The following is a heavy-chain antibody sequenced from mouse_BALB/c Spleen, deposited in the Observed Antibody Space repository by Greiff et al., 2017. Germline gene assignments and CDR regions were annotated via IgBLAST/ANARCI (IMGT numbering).Heavy chain of an antibody. V-gene: IGHV1S81*02. Sequence: VKLVESGAELVKPGASVKLSCKASGYTFTSYYMYWVKQRPGQGLEWIGEINPSNGGTNFNEKFKSKATLTVDKSSSTAYMQLSSLTSEDSAVYYCTRSPMDYWGQGTSVTVSS. CDR2: INPSNGGT. J-gene: IGHJ4*01. CDR3: TRSPMDY. CDR1: GYTFTSYY.